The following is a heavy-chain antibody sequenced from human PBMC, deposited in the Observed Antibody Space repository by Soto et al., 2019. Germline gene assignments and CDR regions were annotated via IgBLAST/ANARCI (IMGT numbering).Heavy chain of an antibody. Sequence: PSETLSLTCAVYGGSFSGYYWSWIRQPPGKGLEWIGEINHSGSTNYNPSLKSRVTISVDTSKNQFSLKLSSVTAADTAVYYCASRAQMGGTALNFDYWGQGTLVTVSS. CDR2: INHSGST. J-gene: IGHJ4*02. V-gene: IGHV4-34*01. CDR3: ASRAQMGGTALNFDY. D-gene: IGHD1-1*01. CDR1: GGSFSGYY.